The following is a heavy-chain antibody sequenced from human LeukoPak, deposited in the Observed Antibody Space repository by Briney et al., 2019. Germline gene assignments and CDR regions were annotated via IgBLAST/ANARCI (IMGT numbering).Heavy chain of an antibody. V-gene: IGHV3-43*02. CDR3: AKGKGYYDSSGYYPYYWYFDL. J-gene: IGHJ2*01. CDR1: GFTLDHYA. D-gene: IGHD3-22*01. CDR2: ISLDVVST. Sequence: GWSLTLSCAAAGFTLDHYAMHWVRQAPGKCLEWVSLISLDVVSTYYPDSVNGRFTISRDNSKNTLYLKMNSLRAEDTAVYYCAKGKGYYDSSGYYPYYWYFDLWGRGTLVTVSS.